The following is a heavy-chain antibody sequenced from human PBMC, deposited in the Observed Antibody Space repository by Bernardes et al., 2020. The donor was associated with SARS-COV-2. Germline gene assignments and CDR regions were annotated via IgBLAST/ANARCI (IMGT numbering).Heavy chain of an antibody. CDR1: GFTFSSYG. CDR3: AKDLVAATHPYYYYYGMDV. J-gene: IGHJ6*02. V-gene: IGHV3-30*18. D-gene: IGHD2-15*01. Sequence: GGSLRLSCAASGFTFSSYGMHWVRKAPGKGLEWVAVISYDGSNKYYADSVKGRFTISRDNSKNTLYLQMNSLRAEDTAVYYCAKDLVAATHPYYYYYGMDVWGQGTTVTVSS. CDR2: ISYDGSNK.